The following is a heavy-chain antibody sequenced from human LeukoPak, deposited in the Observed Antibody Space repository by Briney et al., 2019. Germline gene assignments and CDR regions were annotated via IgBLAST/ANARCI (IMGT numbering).Heavy chain of an antibody. Sequence: GGSLRLSCAASGFTFRSHGMHWVRQAPGKGLEWVSYISSSSSTIYYADSVKGRFTISRDNAKNSLYLQMNSLRAEDTAVYYCARATGYSSGWSLGYYYYYYGMDVWGQGTTVTVSS. CDR1: GFTFRSHG. V-gene: IGHV3-48*01. CDR2: ISSSSSTI. J-gene: IGHJ6*02. CDR3: ARATGYSSGWSLGYYYYYYGMDV. D-gene: IGHD6-19*01.